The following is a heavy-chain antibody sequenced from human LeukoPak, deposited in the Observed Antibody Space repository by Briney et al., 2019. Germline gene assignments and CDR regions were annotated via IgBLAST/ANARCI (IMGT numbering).Heavy chain of an antibody. CDR3: ARDFVVGATGEGYYYYGMDV. CDR1: GYTFTSYG. CDR2: ISAYNGNT. D-gene: IGHD1-26*01. V-gene: IGHV1-18*01. Sequence: SVKVSCKACGYTFTSYGISGVREAPGQGLEWMGWISAYNGNTNYAQKLQGRVTMPTDTSPSTAYMELRSLRSDDTAVYYCARDFVVGATGEGYYYYGMDVWGQGTTVTVSS. J-gene: IGHJ6*02.